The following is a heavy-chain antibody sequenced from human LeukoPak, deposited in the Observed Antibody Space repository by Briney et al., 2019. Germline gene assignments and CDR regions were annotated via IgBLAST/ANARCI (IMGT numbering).Heavy chain of an antibody. V-gene: IGHV3-23*01. CDR2: ISGSAGST. D-gene: IGHD3-22*01. Sequence: GGSLRLSCAASGFTFSSYAMSWVRQAPGKGLEWVSAISGSAGSTYYGNSVKGRFTISRDNSKNTLYLQMNSLRAEDTAVYYCAKGRRGSSYVHYFDTWGQGTLVIVSS. CDR3: AKGRRGSSYVHYFDT. J-gene: IGHJ1*01. CDR1: GFTFSSYA.